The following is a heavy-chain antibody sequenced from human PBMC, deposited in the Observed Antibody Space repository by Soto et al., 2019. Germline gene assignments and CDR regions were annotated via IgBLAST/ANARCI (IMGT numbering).Heavy chain of an antibody. D-gene: IGHD6-6*01. Sequence: SETLSLTCGISGDSVSSNSATWNWIRQSPSRDIEWMGRTYYRSKWYYDYAISVQSRITINPDTSKNLFSLQMNSVTPEDTAVYYCARGPVVRGSSTTYYYYYYMDVWGKGTTVTVSS. V-gene: IGHV6-1*01. CDR1: GDSVSSNSAT. CDR2: TYYRSKWYY. CDR3: ARGPVVRGSSTTYYYYYYMDV. J-gene: IGHJ6*03.